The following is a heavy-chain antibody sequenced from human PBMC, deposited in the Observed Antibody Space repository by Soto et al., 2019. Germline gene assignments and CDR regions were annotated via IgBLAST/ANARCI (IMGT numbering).Heavy chain of an antibody. J-gene: IGHJ3*02. V-gene: IGHV4-30-4*01. CDR3: ARGIKNSSGWSGAFDI. D-gene: IGHD6-19*01. CDR2: IYYRGST. CDR1: GGSISSGDYY. Sequence: SETLSLTCTVSGGSISSGDYYWSWIRQPPGKGLEWIGYIYYRGSTYYNPSLKSRVTISVDTSKNQFSLKLSSVTAADTAVYYCARGIKNSSGWSGAFDIWGQGTMVTVS.